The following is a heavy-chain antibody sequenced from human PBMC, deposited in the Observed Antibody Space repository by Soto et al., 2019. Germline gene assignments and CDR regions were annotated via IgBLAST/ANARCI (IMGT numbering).Heavy chain of an antibody. CDR3: AKTRNSVINYNYYDNMDV. V-gene: IGHV3-30*18. D-gene: IGHD3-10*01. J-gene: IGHJ6*02. CDR2: TSYDGRHT. Sequence: QVQLVESGGGVVQPGGSLRLTCAASGFTFSEYGIHWVHQAPGKGLEWVAITSYDGRHTSYVDSVKGRFTISRDNSGNTAFLEMNRLRVEDTAVYYCAKTRNSVINYNYYDNMDVWGQGTTVTVSS. CDR1: GFTFSEYG.